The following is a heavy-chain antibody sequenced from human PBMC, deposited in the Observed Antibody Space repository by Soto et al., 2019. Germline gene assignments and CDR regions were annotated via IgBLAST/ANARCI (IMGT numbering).Heavy chain of an antibody. J-gene: IGHJ4*02. CDR3: ARGTDEATAMSY. V-gene: IGHV3-66*01. CDR2: FYSGGST. CDR1: GFTVSSTY. D-gene: IGHD5-12*01. Sequence: EVQLVESGGGLVQPGGSLRLSCAASGFTVSSTYMSWAGQAPGKGLEWASVFYSGGSTYYADSVKGRFTISRDNSKSTLYLQMNSLRAEDTAVYYCARGTDEATAMSYWGQGTLVTVSS.